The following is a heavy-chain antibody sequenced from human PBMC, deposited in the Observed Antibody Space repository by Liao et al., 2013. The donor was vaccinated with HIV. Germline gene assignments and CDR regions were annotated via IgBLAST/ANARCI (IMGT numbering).Heavy chain of an antibody. V-gene: IGHV4-61*02. J-gene: IGHJ4*02. CDR2: IYTSGST. CDR3: ARGGGGKGFDS. CDR1: GGSISSGSYY. Sequence: QVQLQESGPGLVKPSQTLSLTCTVSGGSISSGSYYWSWIRQPAGKGLEWIGRIYTSGSTNYNPSLKSRVTISVDTSKNQFSLKVTYVTAADTAVYYCARGGGGKGFDSWGQGILVTVSS. D-gene: IGHD4-23*01.